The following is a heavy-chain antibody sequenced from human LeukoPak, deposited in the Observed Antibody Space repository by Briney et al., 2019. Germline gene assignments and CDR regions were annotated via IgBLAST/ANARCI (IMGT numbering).Heavy chain of an antibody. CDR2: INHSRST. CDR3: ARVKGSSSSRD. CDR1: GGSFSGYY. Sequence: PSETLSLTCAVYGGSFSGYYWSWIRQPPGKGLEWIGEINHSRSTNYNPSLKSRVTISVDTSKNQFSLKLSSVTAADTAVYYCARVKGSSSSRDWGQGTLVTVSS. D-gene: IGHD6-13*01. J-gene: IGHJ4*02. V-gene: IGHV4-34*01.